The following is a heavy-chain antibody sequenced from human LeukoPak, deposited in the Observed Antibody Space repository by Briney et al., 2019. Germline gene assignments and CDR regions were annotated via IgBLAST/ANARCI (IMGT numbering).Heavy chain of an antibody. CDR1: GYSFTSYW. D-gene: IGHD5-24*01. J-gene: IGHJ4*02. CDR3: ARSMATLKTPFDY. V-gene: IGHV5-51*01. Sequence: GESLKISCKSSGYSFTSYWIGWVRQMPGKGLEWMGIIYPGDSDTRYSPSFQGQVTISADKSISTAFLQRSSLKASDTAMYYCARSMATLKTPFDYWGQGTLVTVSS. CDR2: IYPGDSDT.